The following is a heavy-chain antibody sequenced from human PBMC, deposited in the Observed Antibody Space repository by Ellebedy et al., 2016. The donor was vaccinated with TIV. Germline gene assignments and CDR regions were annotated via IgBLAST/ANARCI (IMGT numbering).Heavy chain of an antibody. Sequence: SETLSLXCAVSGGSISSDNYYWDWIRQPPGKGLEWIGSIYYDGSTYYNPSLKSRVTISVDKSKNQFSLTLSPVTAADTAIYYCARSLRYFDWLAWGQGTLVTVSS. CDR1: GGSISSDNYY. CDR2: IYYDGST. D-gene: IGHD3-9*01. V-gene: IGHV4-39*07. J-gene: IGHJ5*02. CDR3: ARSLRYFDWLA.